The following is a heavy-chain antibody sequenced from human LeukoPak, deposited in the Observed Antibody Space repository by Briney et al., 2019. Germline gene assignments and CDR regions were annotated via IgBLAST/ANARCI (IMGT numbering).Heavy chain of an antibody. D-gene: IGHD2-15*01. Sequence: GGSLRLSCAASGFTVSSSYMYWVRQAPGRGLEWVSFFYRGEITYYAESVRGRFTISRDISKNTLYLLMNSLIPEDTAVYYCAREVVSIPSYFESWGQGTRVTVSS. CDR2: FYRGEIT. CDR3: AREVVSIPSYFES. J-gene: IGHJ4*02. CDR1: GFTVSSSY. V-gene: IGHV3-53*01.